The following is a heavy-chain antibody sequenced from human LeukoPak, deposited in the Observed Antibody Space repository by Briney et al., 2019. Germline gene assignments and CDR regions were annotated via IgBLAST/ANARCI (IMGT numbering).Heavy chain of an antibody. J-gene: IGHJ3*02. CDR1: GFTFNSYT. CDR3: AKDSVIKIPFDAFDI. CDR2: IRYDGSNK. Sequence: GGSLRLSCAASGFTFNSYTMHWVRQAPGKGLEWVAFIRYDGSNKYYADSVKGRFTISRDNSKNTLYLQMNSLRAEDTAVYYCAKDSVIKIPFDAFDIWGQGTMVTVSS. V-gene: IGHV3-30*02. D-gene: IGHD2-21*01.